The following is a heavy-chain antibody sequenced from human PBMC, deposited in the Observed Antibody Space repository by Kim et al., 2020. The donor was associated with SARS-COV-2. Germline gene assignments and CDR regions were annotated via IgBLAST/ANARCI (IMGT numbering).Heavy chain of an antibody. V-gene: IGHV3-53*04. Sequence: GGSLRLSCAASGFTVSSNYMSWVRQAPGKGLEWVSVIYSGGSTYYADSVKGRFTISRHNSKNTLYLQMNSLRAEDTAVYYCARGAWVGGILTGYYQYSFDSCGQATLLTVSS. J-gene: IGHJ4*02. CDR2: IYSGGST. D-gene: IGHD3-9*01. CDR1: GFTVSSNY. CDR3: ARGAWVGGILTGYYQYSFDS.